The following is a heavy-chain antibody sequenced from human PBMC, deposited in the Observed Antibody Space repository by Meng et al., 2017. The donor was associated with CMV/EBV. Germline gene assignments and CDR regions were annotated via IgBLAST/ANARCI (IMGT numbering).Heavy chain of an antibody. CDR3: ARAAGSSSGWYGDDY. Sequence: SETLSLTCTVSGGSISSYYWSWIRQPPGKGLEWIGYIYYRGSTNYNPSLKSGVTISVDTSKTQFSLKLSSVTAADTAVYYCARAAGSSSGWYGDDYWGQGTLVTVSS. CDR1: GGSISSYY. D-gene: IGHD6-19*01. CDR2: IYYRGST. J-gene: IGHJ4*02. V-gene: IGHV4-59*01.